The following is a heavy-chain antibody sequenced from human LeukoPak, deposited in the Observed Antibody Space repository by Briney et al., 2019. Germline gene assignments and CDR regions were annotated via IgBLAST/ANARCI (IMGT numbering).Heavy chain of an antibody. D-gene: IGHD3-22*01. CDR2: ISGSGGST. J-gene: IGHJ4*02. V-gene: IGHV3-23*01. CDR1: GFTFSSYA. CDR3: AKGLTMIVVGTLLDY. Sequence: PGGSLRLSCAVSGFTFSSYAMSWVRQAPGKGLEWVSAISGSGGSTYYADSVKGRFTISRDNSKNTLYLQMNSLRAEDTAVYYCAKGLTMIVVGTLLDYWGQGTLVTVSS.